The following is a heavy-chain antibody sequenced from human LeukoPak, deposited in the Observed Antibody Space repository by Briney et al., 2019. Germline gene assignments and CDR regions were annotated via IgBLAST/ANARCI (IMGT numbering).Heavy chain of an antibody. CDR3: ARADSSGWYAY. CDR2: IIPIFGTA. V-gene: IGHV1-69*05. J-gene: IGHJ4*02. D-gene: IGHD6-19*01. CDR1: GGTFSSYA. Sequence: SVKVSCKASGGTFSSYAISWVRQAPGQGLEWMGGIIPIFGTASYAQKFQGRVTITTDESTSTAYMELSSLRSEDTAVYYCARADSSGWYAYWGQGTLVTVSS.